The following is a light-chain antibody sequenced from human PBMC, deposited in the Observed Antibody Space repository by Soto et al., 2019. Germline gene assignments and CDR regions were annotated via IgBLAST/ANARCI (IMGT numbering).Light chain of an antibody. CDR2: LAS. V-gene: IGKV2-28*01. CDR3: MQALQSSFT. CDR1: QSLLHRNGNSY. J-gene: IGKJ3*01. Sequence: DIVMTQSPLSLSVTPGEAASISCRCSQSLLHRNGNSYLDWYLQRPGQSPQLLISLASNRVSGVPDRFSGSGSGTDFTLPISRVEAEDVGVYYCMQALQSSFTFGPGTKVDL.